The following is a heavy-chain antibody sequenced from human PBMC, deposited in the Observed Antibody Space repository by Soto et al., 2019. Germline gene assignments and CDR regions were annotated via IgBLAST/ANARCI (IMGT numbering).Heavy chain of an antibody. CDR3: SREIAAAGYYYYYGMAV. D-gene: IGHD6-13*01. CDR1: GGTFSSYA. Sequence: QVQLVQSGAEVKKPGSSVKVSCKASGGTFSSYAISWVRQAPGQGLEWMGGIIPIFGTANYAQKFQGRVKITAEESTGIAYMRLRSQIYEDTAVYYCSREIAAAGYYYYYGMAVWGQGTTFT. CDR2: IIPIFGTA. J-gene: IGHJ6*02. V-gene: IGHV1-69*12.